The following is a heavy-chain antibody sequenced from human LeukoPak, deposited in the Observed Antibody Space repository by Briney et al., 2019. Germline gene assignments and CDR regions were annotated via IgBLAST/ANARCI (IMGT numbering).Heavy chain of an antibody. Sequence: GGSLRLSCAASKFTFSSQAMSWVRQAPGKGLEWVSTISRSGGSTYYADSVKGRFTISRDNSKNTLYLQLNSLRAEDTAVYYCAKEGFGDYGDFDYWGQGTLVTVSS. V-gene: IGHV3-23*01. CDR2: ISRSGGST. J-gene: IGHJ4*02. D-gene: IGHD4-17*01. CDR3: AKEGFGDYGDFDY. CDR1: KFTFSSQA.